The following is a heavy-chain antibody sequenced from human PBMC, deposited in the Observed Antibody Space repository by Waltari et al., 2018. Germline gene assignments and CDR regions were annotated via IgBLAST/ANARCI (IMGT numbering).Heavy chain of an antibody. Sequence: QLQLQESGPGLVKPSGTLSLTCTVPDDPMKSNSWWSWVRQSPEKGLEWIGQIHRRGKTNYNPSLESRVTISLDTSKNQFSLKLTSTTAADTAVYYCARDRGIGLYFDSWGQGTLVTVSP. CDR1: DDPMKSNSW. CDR2: IHRRGKT. J-gene: IGHJ4*02. D-gene: IGHD1-26*01. V-gene: IGHV4-4*02. CDR3: ARDRGIGLYFDS.